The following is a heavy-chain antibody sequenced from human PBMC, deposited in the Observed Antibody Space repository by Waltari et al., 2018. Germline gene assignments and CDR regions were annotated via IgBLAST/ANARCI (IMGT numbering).Heavy chain of an antibody. CDR3: SRGKYSSGWYGRY. Sequence: EVQLVESGGGLVQPGRSLRLSCTASGFTFGDYAMNWYRQAPGKGLEWVGCIRTKADGGTTEYAASVKGRFTISRDDSKSIAYLQMNSLKTEDTAVYYCSRGKYSSGWYGRYWGQGTLVTVSS. V-gene: IGHV3-49*03. J-gene: IGHJ4*02. D-gene: IGHD6-19*01. CDR1: GFTFGDYA. CDR2: IRTKADGGTT.